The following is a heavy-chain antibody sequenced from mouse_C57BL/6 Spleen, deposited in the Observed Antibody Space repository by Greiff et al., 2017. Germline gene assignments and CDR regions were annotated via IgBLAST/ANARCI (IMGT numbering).Heavy chain of an antibody. J-gene: IGHJ4*01. D-gene: IGHD2-10*01. CDR2: IYPGDGDT. Sequence: VQLQQSGAELVKPGASVKISCKASGYAFSSYWMNWVKQRPGKGLEWIGQIYPGDGDTNYNGKFKGKATLTADKSSSTAYMQLSSLTSEDSAVYFCARSAYYAYGGIYAMDYWGQGTSVTVSS. CDR1: GYAFSSYW. V-gene: IGHV1-80*01. CDR3: ARSAYYAYGGIYAMDY.